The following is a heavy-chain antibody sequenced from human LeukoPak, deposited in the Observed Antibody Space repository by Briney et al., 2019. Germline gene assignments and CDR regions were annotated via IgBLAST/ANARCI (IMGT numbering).Heavy chain of an antibody. J-gene: IGHJ4*02. CDR1: GYTFTGYY. CDR2: INPNSDGT. Sequence: ASVKVSCKASGYTFTGYYIHWVRQAPGQGLEWMGRINPNSDGTNYARQFQARVTMTRDTSINTAYMELNRLQSDDTAIYYCAREWSYYDSGHHALDYWGQGTLLTVPS. CDR3: AREWSYYDSGHHALDY. V-gene: IGHV1-2*06. D-gene: IGHD3-22*01.